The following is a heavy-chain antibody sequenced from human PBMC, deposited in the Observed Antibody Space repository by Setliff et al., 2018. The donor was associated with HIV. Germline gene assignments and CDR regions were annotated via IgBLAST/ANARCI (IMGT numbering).Heavy chain of an antibody. Sequence: ASVKVSCKTSGYPFTSYAIHWVRQAPGQRLEWLGWLSTGNGNTKYSQKFQDRVTFTRDTYARTAYMELSSLRSEDTAVYYCARGYCSGGNCYSLYWGQGTLVTVSS. CDR1: GYPFTSYA. V-gene: IGHV1-3*04. D-gene: IGHD2-15*01. CDR2: LSTGNGNT. J-gene: IGHJ4*02. CDR3: ARGYCSGGNCYSLY.